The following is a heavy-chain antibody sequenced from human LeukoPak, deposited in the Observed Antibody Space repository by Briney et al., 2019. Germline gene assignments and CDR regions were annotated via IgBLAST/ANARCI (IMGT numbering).Heavy chain of an antibody. V-gene: IGHV3-30*18. CDR3: AKDKKPKSSSSNYYYYYRDV. CDR1: GFTFSNYG. Sequence: GSLRLSCAPSGFTFSNYGMHWVRQAPGKGLDWVAVISYDGRNEYYADSVKGRFTISRDNSKNTLYLQMNSLRVEDTAVYYCAKDKKPKSSSSNYYYYYRDVGAKGPTATVPS. J-gene: IGHJ6*03. D-gene: IGHD6-6*01. CDR2: ISYDGRNE.